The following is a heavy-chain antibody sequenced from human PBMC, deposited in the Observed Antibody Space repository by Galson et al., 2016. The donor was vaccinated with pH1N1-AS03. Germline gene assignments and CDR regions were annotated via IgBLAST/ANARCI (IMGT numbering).Heavy chain of an antibody. CDR1: GFTFTNYG. CDR2: MWFNEGAK. J-gene: IGHJ3*01. D-gene: IGHD3-16*01. Sequence: SLRLSCAASGFTFTNYGFHWVRQAPGKGLEWVAVMWFNEGAKYYADSVKGRFTISRDTSKNTLYLDMNSLRAADTAVYYCAKDIFRWAFDAWGQGTMVSVSS. V-gene: IGHV3-33*06. CDR3: AKDIFRWAFDA.